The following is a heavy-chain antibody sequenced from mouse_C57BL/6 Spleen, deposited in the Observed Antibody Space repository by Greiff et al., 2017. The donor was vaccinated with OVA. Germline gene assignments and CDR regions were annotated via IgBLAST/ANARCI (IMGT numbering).Heavy chain of an antibody. D-gene: IGHD2-4*01. J-gene: IGHJ2*01. CDR3: ARGDYDYAEGY. V-gene: IGHV1-55*01. CDR2: IYPGSGST. Sequence: VKQRPGQGLEWIGDIYPGSGSTNYNEKFKSKATLTVDTSSSTAYMQLSSLTSEDSAVYYCARGDYDYAEGYWGQGTTLTVSS.